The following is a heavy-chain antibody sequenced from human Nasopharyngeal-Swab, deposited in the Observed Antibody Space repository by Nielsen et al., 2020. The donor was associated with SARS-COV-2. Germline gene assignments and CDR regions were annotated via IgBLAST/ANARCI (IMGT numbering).Heavy chain of an antibody. V-gene: IGHV2-70*11. CDR3: ARIVAVAGTRGYYYYGMDV. Sequence: SGPTLVKSTQTLTLTCTFSGFSLSTSGMCVSWIRQPPGKALEWLARIDWDDDKYYSTSLKTRLTISKDTSKNQVVLTMTNMDPVDTATYYCARIVAVAGTRGYYYYGMDVWGQGTTVTVSS. CDR2: IDWDDDK. CDR1: GFSLSTSGMC. D-gene: IGHD6-19*01. J-gene: IGHJ6*02.